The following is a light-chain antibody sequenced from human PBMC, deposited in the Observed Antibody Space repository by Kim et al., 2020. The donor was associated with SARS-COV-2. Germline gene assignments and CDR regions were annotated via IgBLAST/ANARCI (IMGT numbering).Light chain of an antibody. CDR3: SSYTTSSTVV. J-gene: IGLJ2*01. V-gene: IGLV2-14*03. CDR2: DVT. CDR1: SGDVGGYSY. Sequence: GQSVHTSCTGTSGDVGGYSYVSWYQHHPGIAPTLMLYDVTKRPSGVSDRFSGSKSGNTASLTISGLQAEDEADYYCSSYTTSSTVVFGGGTKVTVL.